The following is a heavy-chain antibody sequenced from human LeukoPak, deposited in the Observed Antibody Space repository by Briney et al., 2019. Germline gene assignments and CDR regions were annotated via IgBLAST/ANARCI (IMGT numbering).Heavy chain of an antibody. CDR1: GGSFSGYY. V-gene: IGHV4-59*08. CDR2: IYYSGST. J-gene: IGHJ4*02. CDR3: ASARGYSYGFGYFDY. Sequence: SETLSLTCAVYGGSFSGYYWSWIRQPPGKGLEWIGYIYYSGSTNYNPSLKSRVTISVDTSKNQISLKLSSVTAADTAVYYCASARGYSYGFGYFDYWGQGTPVTVSS. D-gene: IGHD5-18*01.